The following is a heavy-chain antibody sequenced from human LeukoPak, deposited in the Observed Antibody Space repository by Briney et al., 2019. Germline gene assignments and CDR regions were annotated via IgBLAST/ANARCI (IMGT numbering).Heavy chain of an antibody. CDR3: ARGPATVTTPVDY. D-gene: IGHD4-17*01. Sequence: PSETPSLTCAVHGGSFSGYYWCWIRQPPGKGVEWSGEINHSGSTNYSPSLKSRITISVDTAKTQFSLKLSSVTAADPAVYYCARGPATVTTPVDYWGQGTLVTVSS. V-gene: IGHV4-34*01. CDR2: INHSGST. CDR1: GGSFSGYY. J-gene: IGHJ4*02.